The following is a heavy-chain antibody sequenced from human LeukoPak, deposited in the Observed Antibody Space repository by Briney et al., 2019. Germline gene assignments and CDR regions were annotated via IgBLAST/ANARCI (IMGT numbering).Heavy chain of an antibody. CDR1: GGSISSYY. Sequence: SETLSLTCTVSGGSISSYYWSWIRQPAGKGLEWIGRIYTSGSTNYNPSLKSRVTMSVDTSKNQFSLKLSSVTAADTAVYYCARDGYYYDSSGYLRFDYWGQGTLVTVSS. D-gene: IGHD3-22*01. V-gene: IGHV4-4*07. J-gene: IGHJ4*02. CDR2: IYTSGST. CDR3: ARDGYYYDSSGYLRFDY.